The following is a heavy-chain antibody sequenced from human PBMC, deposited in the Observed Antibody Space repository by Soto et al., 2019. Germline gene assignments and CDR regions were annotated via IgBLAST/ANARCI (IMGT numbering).Heavy chain of an antibody. Sequence: PGTLTLTCAVSGGSISSYYWSWIRQPAGKGLEWIGRIYTSGSTNYNPSLKSRVTMSVDTSKNQFSLKLSSVTAAETAVYYCARVDYDLWSAYYTGAVGSWGQWTM. V-gene: IGHV4-4*07. J-gene: IGHJ3*02. CDR2: IYTSGST. CDR1: GGSISSYY. D-gene: IGHD3-3*01. CDR3: ARVDYDLWSAYYTGAVGS.